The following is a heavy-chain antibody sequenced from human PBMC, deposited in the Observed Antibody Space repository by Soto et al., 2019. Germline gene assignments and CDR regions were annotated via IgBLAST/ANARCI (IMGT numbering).Heavy chain of an antibody. J-gene: IGHJ6*02. Sequence: EVQLVESGGGLVKPGGSLRLSCAASGFTFSSYSMNWVRQAPGKGLEWVSSISSSSSYIYYADSVKGRFTISRDNAKNSLYLQMNSLRAEDTAVYYCARGGPSSSAYYYYYGMDVWGQGTTVTVSS. V-gene: IGHV3-21*01. CDR1: GFTFSSYS. CDR2: ISSSSSYI. CDR3: ARGGPSSSAYYYYYGMDV. D-gene: IGHD2-2*01.